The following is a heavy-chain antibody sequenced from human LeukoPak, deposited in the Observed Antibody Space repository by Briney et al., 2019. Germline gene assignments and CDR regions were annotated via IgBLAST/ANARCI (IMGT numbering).Heavy chain of an antibody. CDR3: ARMLAAAVSPHFDY. V-gene: IGHV1-18*01. D-gene: IGHD6-13*01. CDR1: GYTFTSYG. CDR2: ISAYNGNT. J-gene: IGHJ4*02. Sequence: ASVKVSCKTSGYTFTSYGLSWVRQAPGQGLEWMGWISAYNGNTNYAQKLQGRVTMTTDTSTSTAYMELRSLRADDTAVYYCARMLAAAVSPHFDYWGQGTLVTVSS.